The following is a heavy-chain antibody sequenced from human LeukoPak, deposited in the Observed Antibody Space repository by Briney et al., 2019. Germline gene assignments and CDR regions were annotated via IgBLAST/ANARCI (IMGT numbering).Heavy chain of an antibody. D-gene: IGHD1-26*01. V-gene: IGHV1-24*01. CDR1: GYTLTELS. J-gene: IGHJ4*02. Sequence: ASVKVSCKVSGYTLTELSMHWVRHAPGKGLEWMGGFDPEDGETIYAQKFQGRVTMTEDTSTDTAYMELSSLRSEDTAVYYCATDPGVSYYYDYWSQGTLVTVSS. CDR3: ATDPGVSYYYDY. CDR2: FDPEDGET.